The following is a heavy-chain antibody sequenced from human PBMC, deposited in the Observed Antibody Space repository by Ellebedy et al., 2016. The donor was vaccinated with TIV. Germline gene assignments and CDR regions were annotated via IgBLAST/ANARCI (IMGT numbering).Heavy chain of an antibody. CDR2: IKQDGSEK. J-gene: IGHJ6*02. D-gene: IGHD1-26*01. V-gene: IGHV3-7*03. CDR3: ARAADSGSYSFLYYYYGMDV. Sequence: GESLKISXAASGFTFSSYWMSWVRQAPGKGLEWVANIKQDGSEKYYVDSVKGRFTISRDNAKNSLYLQMNSLRAEDTAVYYCARAADSGSYSFLYYYYGMDVWGQGTTVTVSS. CDR1: GFTFSSYW.